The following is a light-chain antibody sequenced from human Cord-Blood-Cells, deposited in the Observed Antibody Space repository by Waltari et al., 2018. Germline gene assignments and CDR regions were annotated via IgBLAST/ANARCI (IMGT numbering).Light chain of an antibody. V-gene: IGLV2-23*01. Sequence: QSALTQPAPVSGSPGQSITISCTGTSSDVGRYNLVSWYQQHPGKAPKPMIYEGSKRPSGVANRFAGSKSGNTASLTISGLQAEDEADYYCCSYAGSSTLVFGGGTKLTVL. CDR1: SSDVGRYNL. CDR3: CSYAGSSTLV. J-gene: IGLJ2*01. CDR2: EGS.